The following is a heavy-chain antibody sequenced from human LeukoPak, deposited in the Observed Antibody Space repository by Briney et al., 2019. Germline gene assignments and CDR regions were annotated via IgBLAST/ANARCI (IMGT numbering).Heavy chain of an antibody. CDR1: GFTFSSYA. J-gene: IGHJ4*02. V-gene: IGHV3-64D*06. CDR3: VKDRYCSSTSCYSILDY. D-gene: IGHD2-2*01. CDR2: ISGDGGST. Sequence: GGSLSLSCSASGFTFSSYAMHWVRQAPGEGLEYVSVISGDGGSTYYADSVKGRFTISRDNSKNTLYLQMSSLRAEDTAVYYCVKDRYCSSTSCYSILDYWGQGTLVTVSS.